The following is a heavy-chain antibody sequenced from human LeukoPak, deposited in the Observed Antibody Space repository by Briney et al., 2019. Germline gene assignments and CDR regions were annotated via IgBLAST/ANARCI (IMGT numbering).Heavy chain of an antibody. V-gene: IGHV3-53*01. J-gene: IGHJ4*02. CDR1: GFTVSSNY. CDR3: ARSAIFTPFDY. CDR2: IYSGGST. D-gene: IGHD3-9*01. Sequence: PGRSLRLSCAASGFTVSSNYMSWVRQAPGKGLEWVSVIYSGGSTYYADSVKGRFTISRDNSKNTLYLQMNSLRAEDTAVYYCARSAIFTPFDYWGQGTLVTVSS.